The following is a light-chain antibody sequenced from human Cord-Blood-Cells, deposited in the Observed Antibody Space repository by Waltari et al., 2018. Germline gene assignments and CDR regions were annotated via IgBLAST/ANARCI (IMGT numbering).Light chain of an antibody. CDR1: KDISNY. J-gene: IGKJ4*01. V-gene: IGKV1-33*01. CDR2: DAS. Sequence: DIQMTQSPSSLYASVGDRVTITCQASKDISNYLNWYQQKPGKAPKLLIYDASNLETGVPSRFSGSGSGTDFTFTISSLQPEDIATYYCQQYDNLPLTFGGGTKVEIK. CDR3: QQYDNLPLT.